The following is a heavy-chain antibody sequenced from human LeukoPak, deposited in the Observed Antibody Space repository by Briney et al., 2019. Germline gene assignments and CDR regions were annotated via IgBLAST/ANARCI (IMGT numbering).Heavy chain of an antibody. CDR1: GGTFSSYA. Sequence: SVKVSCKASGGTFSSYAISWVRQAPGQGLEWMGRIIPILGIANYAQKFQGRVTITADKSTSTAYMELSSLRSEDAAVYYCARDAGGRFDPWGQGTLVTVSS. CDR2: IIPILGIA. V-gene: IGHV1-69*04. J-gene: IGHJ5*02. CDR3: ARDAGGRFDP. D-gene: IGHD3-10*01.